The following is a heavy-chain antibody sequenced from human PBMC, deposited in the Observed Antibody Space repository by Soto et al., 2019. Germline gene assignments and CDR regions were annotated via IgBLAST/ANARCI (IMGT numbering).Heavy chain of an antibody. V-gene: IGHV4-31*02. J-gene: IGHJ6*02. Sequence: QVQVQESGPGLVKPSQTLSLKCSVSGGSIGSRDYYWSWIRQHPEKGLEWIGSIYYNGNTDYNPSLRGRPTMSLDTSMNEFSLKLTSVTAADPAVYYCARDKGGAALKGSGMDVWGQGTTVTVS. CDR1: GGSIGSRDYY. CDR2: IYYNGNT. CDR3: ARDKGGAALKGSGMDV. D-gene: IGHD3-10*01.